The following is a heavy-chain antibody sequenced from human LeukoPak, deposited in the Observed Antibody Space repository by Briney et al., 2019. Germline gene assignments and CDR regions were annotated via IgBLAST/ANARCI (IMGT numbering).Heavy chain of an antibody. V-gene: IGHV4-34*01. CDR2: INHSGST. D-gene: IGHD2-2*02. CDR3: ATQLGYCSSTSCYMGAFDI. Sequence: SETLSLTCAVYGGSFSGYYWSWIRQPPGKGLEWIGEINHSGSTNYNPSLKSRVTISVDTSKNQFSLKLSSVTAADTAVYYCATQLGYCSSTSCYMGAFDIWGQGTMVTVSS. CDR1: GGSFSGYY. J-gene: IGHJ3*02.